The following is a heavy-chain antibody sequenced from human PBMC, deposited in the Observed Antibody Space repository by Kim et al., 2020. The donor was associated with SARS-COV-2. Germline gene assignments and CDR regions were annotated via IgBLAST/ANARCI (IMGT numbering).Heavy chain of an antibody. CDR3: ARSRTMVRGEGYYYGMDV. Sequence: SETLSLTCAVYGGSFSGYYWSWIRQPPGKGLEWIGEINHSGSTNYNPSLKSRVTISVDTSKNQFSLKLSSVTAADTAVYYCARSRTMVRGEGYYYGMDVWGQGTTVTVSS. V-gene: IGHV4-34*01. CDR2: INHSGST. D-gene: IGHD3-10*01. J-gene: IGHJ6*02. CDR1: GGSFSGYY.